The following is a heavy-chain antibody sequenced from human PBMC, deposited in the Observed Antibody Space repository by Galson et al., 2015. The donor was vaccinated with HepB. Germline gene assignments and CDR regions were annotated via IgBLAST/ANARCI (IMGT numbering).Heavy chain of an antibody. V-gene: IGHV1-3*01. CDR1: GYTFTSYA. D-gene: IGHD6-13*01. Sequence: SVKVSCKASGYTFTSYAMHWVRQAPGQRLEWMGWINAGNGNTKYSQKFQGRVTITRDTSASTAYMELSSLRSEDTAVYYCARAVIADTKFDPWGQGTLVTVSS. CDR2: INAGNGNT. J-gene: IGHJ5*02. CDR3: ARAVIADTKFDP.